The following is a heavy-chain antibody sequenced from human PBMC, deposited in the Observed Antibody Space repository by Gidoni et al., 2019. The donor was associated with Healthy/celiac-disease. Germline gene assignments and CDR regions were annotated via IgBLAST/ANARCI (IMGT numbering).Heavy chain of an antibody. CDR3: AKDGYSSSSPYYYGMDV. V-gene: IGHV3-9*01. J-gene: IGHJ6*02. CDR1: GFTFDDDA. CDR2: ISWNSGSI. Sequence: EVQLVESGGGLVQPGRSLRLSCAASGFTFDDDAMHWVRQAPGKGLEWVSGISWNSGSIGYADSVKGRFTISRDNAKNSLYLQMNSLRAEDTALYYCAKDGYSSSSPYYYGMDVWGQGTTVTVSS. D-gene: IGHD6-6*01.